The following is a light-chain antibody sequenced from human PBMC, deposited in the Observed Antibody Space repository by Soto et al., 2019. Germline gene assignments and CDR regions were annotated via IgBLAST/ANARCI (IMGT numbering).Light chain of an antibody. V-gene: IGKV1-6*01. CDR3: LQDYSYPNT. Sequence: AIQVTQSPSSLSASVGDRVTITCQASQAIRNDVAWYQQKAGRVPNLLIYAATHLQSGVPSRFSGSGFGTDFTLTISSLQPEDFATYYCLQDYSYPNTFGGGTKVEIK. J-gene: IGKJ4*01. CDR2: AAT. CDR1: QAIRND.